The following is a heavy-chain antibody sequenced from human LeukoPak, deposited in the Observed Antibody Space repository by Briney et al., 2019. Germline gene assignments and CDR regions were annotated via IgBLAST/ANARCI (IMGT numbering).Heavy chain of an antibody. J-gene: IGHJ4*02. D-gene: IGHD1-26*01. V-gene: IGHV3-7*03. CDR2: IRQDGSEK. CDR3: ARDKGADEGSKFDY. Sequence: GGSLRLSCAASGFTFSSCWMSWVRQAPGKGLEWVANIRQDGSEKYYVDSVKGRYTISRDNAKNSLYPQMNSLRAEDTAVYYCARDKGADEGSKFDYWGQGTLVTVSS. CDR1: GFTFSSCW.